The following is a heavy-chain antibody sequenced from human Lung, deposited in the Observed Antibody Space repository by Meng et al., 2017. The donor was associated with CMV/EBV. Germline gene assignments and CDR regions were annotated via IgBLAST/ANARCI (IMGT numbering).Heavy chain of an antibody. CDR2: ISSTGYL. J-gene: IGHJ3*02. CDR1: GASISSNY. D-gene: IGHD1-1*01. CDR3: AGPDDKGSSPHDPFDI. V-gene: IGHV4-59*01. Sequence: LRLSCTVSGASISSNYWSWSRRPPGKGLEYIGSISSTGYLEYSPSLKGRVTISLDTSKNHFSLKLTSVTAADTAMYYCAGPDDKGSSPHDPFDILGQGTMVXVSS.